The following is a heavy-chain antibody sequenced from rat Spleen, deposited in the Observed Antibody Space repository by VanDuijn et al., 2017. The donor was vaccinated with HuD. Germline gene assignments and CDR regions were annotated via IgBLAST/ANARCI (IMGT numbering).Heavy chain of an antibody. CDR2: IWGYGNT. CDR3: ARAGSAAISLGNWFAY. D-gene: IGHD1-2*01. J-gene: IGHJ3*01. CDR1: GFSLSNYG. Sequence: QVQLKESGPGLVQPSQTLSLTCTVSGFSLSNYGVIWVRQPPGKGLEWMGIIWGYGNTNYNSALKSRLSISRDTPKSQVYLKMNSLQTEDTAAYYCARAGSAAISLGNWFAYWGQGTLVTVSS. V-gene: IGHV2-13*01.